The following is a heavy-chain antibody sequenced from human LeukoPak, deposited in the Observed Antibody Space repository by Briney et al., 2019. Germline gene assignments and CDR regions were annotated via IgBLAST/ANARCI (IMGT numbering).Heavy chain of an antibody. Sequence: SETETLLCSVSGDSISSCHWIWTRQPPGKGLEWIGNICYSGSINYNPSLKSRVTILVDTSTNQFSLKLSSVTAADTDVYYCTRSGYTINWYIFPGSMLDYLGQGSLVTVSS. V-gene: IGHV4-59*08. D-gene: IGHD2-8*01. J-gene: IGHJ4*02. CDR2: ICYSGSI. CDR3: TRSGYTINWYIFPGSMLDY. CDR1: GDSISSCH.